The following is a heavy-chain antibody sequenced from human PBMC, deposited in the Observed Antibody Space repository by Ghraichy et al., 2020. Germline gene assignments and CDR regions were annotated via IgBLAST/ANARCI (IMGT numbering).Heavy chain of an antibody. CDR1: GGSISSYY. D-gene: IGHD6-19*01. V-gene: IGHV4-59*04. CDR3: AAPHIAVAGRGGY. Sequence: SQTLSLTCTVSGGSISSYYWSWIRQPPGKGLEWIGYIYYSGSTYYNPSLKSRVTISVDTSKNQFSLKLSSVTAADTAVYYCAAPHIAVAGRGGYWGQGTLVTVSS. J-gene: IGHJ4*02. CDR2: IYYSGST.